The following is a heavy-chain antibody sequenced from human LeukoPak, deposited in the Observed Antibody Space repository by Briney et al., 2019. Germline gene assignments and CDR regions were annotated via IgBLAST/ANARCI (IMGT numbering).Heavy chain of an antibody. CDR1: GDSISSYY. CDR3: AGGYARAAEYFQH. V-gene: IGHV4-59*12. CDR2: IYDSGST. J-gene: IGHJ1*01. D-gene: IGHD2-2*01. Sequence: PSETLSLTCTVSGDSISSYYWSWIRQPPGKGLEWIGYIYDSGSTYYNPSLKSRVTISVDRSKSQFSLKLSSVTAADTAVYYCAGGYARAAEYFQHWDQGTLVTVSS.